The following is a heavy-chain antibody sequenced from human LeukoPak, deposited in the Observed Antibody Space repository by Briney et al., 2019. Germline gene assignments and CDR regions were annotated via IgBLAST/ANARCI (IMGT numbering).Heavy chain of an antibody. CDR2: IRFDGSNQ. CDR3: ARDGESYDYGSGSYGAY. Sequence: GGSLRLSCAASGFTFSSYGMHWVRQAPGKGLEWVAFIRFDGSNQYYADSVKGRLTISRDNSKNTLYLQMNSLRAEDTAVYYCARDGESYDYGSGSYGAYWGQGTLVTVSS. D-gene: IGHD3-10*01. V-gene: IGHV3-30*02. J-gene: IGHJ4*02. CDR1: GFTFSSYG.